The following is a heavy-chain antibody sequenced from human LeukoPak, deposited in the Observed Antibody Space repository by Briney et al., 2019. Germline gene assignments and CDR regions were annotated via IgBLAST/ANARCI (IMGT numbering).Heavy chain of an antibody. D-gene: IGHD2-2*02. J-gene: IGHJ4*02. CDR2: ISSSGTTI. Sequence: KSGGSLRLSCAASGFTLSNYEVNWVRQAPGKGLEWVSYISSSGTTIYYADSVKGRFTISRDNAKNSLSLQMNSLKVEDTAVYYCARDHNGPYTFDYWGQGTLVTVSS. V-gene: IGHV3-48*03. CDR1: GFTLSNYE. CDR3: ARDHNGPYTFDY.